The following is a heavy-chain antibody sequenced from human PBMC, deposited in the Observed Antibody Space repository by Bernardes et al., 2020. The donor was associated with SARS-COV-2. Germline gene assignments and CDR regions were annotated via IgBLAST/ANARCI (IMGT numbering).Heavy chain of an antibody. Sequence: GGSLRLSCAASGFTFRSYTMGWVRQAPGKGLEWVSAISGSGGSTYYADSVKGRFTISRDNSKNTLYLQMNSLRAGDTAVYYCAKDNYGDSDYWGQGTLVTVSS. V-gene: IGHV3-23*01. CDR1: GFTFRSYT. CDR2: ISGSGGST. D-gene: IGHD4-17*01. CDR3: AKDNYGDSDY. J-gene: IGHJ4*02.